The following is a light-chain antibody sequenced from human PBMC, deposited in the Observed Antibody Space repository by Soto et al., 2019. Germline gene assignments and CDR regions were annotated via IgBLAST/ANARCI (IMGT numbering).Light chain of an antibody. V-gene: IGKV3-20*01. J-gene: IGKJ1*01. CDR3: QQYNSFSQWM. CDR1: QSVSSSY. CDR2: GAS. Sequence: EIVLTQSPGTLSLSPGERATRSCRASQSVSSSYLAWYQQKPGQAPRLLFYGASSRATGIPDRFSGSGSGTDFTLTISSLEPDDFATYYCQQYNSFSQWMFGQGTKVDIK.